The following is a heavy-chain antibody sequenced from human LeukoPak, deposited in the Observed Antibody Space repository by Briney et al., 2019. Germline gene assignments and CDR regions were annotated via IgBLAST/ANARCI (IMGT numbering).Heavy chain of an antibody. CDR1: GFTFDDYT. J-gene: IGHJ4*02. D-gene: IGHD1-26*01. CDR2: ISWDGGST. Sequence: GGSLRLSCAASGFTFDDYTMHWVRQAPGKGLEWVSLISWDGGSTYYADSVKGRFTISRDNSKNSLYLQMNSLRAEDTALYYCARDRGYYGFDYWGQGTLVTVSS. V-gene: IGHV3-43*01. CDR3: ARDRGYYGFDY.